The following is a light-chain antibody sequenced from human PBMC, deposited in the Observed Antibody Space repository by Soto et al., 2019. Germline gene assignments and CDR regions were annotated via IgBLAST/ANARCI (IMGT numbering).Light chain of an antibody. CDR3: SSYTTSSTRM. J-gene: IGLJ1*01. CDR2: EVS. V-gene: IGLV2-14*01. CDR1: SSDVGGYNY. Sequence: QSALTQPASVSGSPGQSITISCTGTSSDVGGYNYVSWYQQHPGKAPKLMIYEVSNRPSGVSNRISGSKSGSTASLTISGLQAEDEADYYCSSYTTSSTRMFGTGTKLTVL.